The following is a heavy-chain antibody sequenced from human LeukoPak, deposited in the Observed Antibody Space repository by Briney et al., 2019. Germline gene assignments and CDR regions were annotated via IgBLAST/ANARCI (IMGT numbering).Heavy chain of an antibody. CDR2: INHSGST. V-gene: IGHV4-34*01. Sequence: PSETLSLTCAVYGGSFSGYYWSWIRQPPGKGLEWIGEINHSGSTNYNPSLKSRVTISVDTSKNQVSLKLSSVTAADRAVYYCARVVVAAPYYYYYYMDVWGKGTTVTVSS. CDR1: GGSFSGYY. CDR3: ARVVVAAPYYYYYYMDV. D-gene: IGHD2-15*01. J-gene: IGHJ6*03.